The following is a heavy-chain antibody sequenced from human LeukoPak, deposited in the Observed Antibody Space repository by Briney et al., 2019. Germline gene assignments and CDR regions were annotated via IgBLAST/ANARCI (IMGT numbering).Heavy chain of an antibody. Sequence: ASMKVSCKASGYSFTSYAINWVRQAPGQGLEWMGWISAYNGNTDYAQKLQGRVTMTTDTSTSTAYMELRSLTSDDTAVYYCARDPLRSTWSTYYNALDVWGPGTTVTVSS. V-gene: IGHV1-18*01. J-gene: IGHJ6*02. CDR1: GYSFTSYA. D-gene: IGHD6-13*01. CDR3: ARDPLRSTWSTYYNALDV. CDR2: ISAYNGNT.